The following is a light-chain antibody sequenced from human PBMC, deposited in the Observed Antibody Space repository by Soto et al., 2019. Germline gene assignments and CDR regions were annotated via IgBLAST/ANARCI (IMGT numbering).Light chain of an antibody. CDR2: DVS. Sequence: QSALTQPASVSGSPGQSITISCTGTSSDVGGYNYVSWYQQHPGKAPKLMLYDVSNRPSGVSNRFSGSKSGNTASLTISGLQAEDEADYDCCSYTSSGTLVVFGGGTKLTVL. J-gene: IGLJ2*01. CDR1: SSDVGGYNY. CDR3: CSYTSSGTLVV. V-gene: IGLV2-14*01.